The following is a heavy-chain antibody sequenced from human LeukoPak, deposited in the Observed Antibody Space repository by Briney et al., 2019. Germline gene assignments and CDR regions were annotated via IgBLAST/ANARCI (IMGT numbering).Heavy chain of an antibody. CDR2: INWNGASI. Sequence: GGSLRLXCAASGFTFDDYGMSWVRQAPGKGLEWVSGINWNGASIGYGDSVKGRFTISRDNAKNSLYLQMNSLRADDTALYYCTRPRDNYGSGSYYGGLDYWGQGVLVTVSS. V-gene: IGHV3-20*04. J-gene: IGHJ4*02. D-gene: IGHD3-10*01. CDR3: TRPRDNYGSGSYYGGLDY. CDR1: GFTFDDYG.